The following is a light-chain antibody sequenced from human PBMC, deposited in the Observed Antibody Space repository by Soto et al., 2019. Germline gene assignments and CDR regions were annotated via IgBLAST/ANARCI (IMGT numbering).Light chain of an antibody. J-gene: IGKJ4*01. CDR1: QSLSNTY. V-gene: IGKV3-20*01. CDR2: GAS. Sequence: EIVLTQFPGTLSLSPGERATLSCRASQSLSNTYLAWYQQKPGQPPRLLIYGASSRATGIPDRFSGSGSGTEFTLTIGRLEPEDFAVYYCQQYGTSPPVTFGGGTKVDIK. CDR3: QQYGTSPPVT.